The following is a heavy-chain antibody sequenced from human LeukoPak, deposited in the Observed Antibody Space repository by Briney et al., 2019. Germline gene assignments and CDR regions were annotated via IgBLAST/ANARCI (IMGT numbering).Heavy chain of an antibody. V-gene: IGHV4-30-4*08. CDR2: IYYSGST. CDR1: GGSISSGDYH. D-gene: IGHD6-6*01. J-gene: IGHJ4*02. CDR3: AQGGDYSSSSVFDY. Sequence: PSETLSLTCTVSGGSISSGDYHWGWIRQPPGKGLEWIGYIYYSGSTYYNPSLKSRVTISVDTSKNQFSLKLSSVTAADTAVYYCAQGGDYSSSSVFDYWGQGTLVTVSS.